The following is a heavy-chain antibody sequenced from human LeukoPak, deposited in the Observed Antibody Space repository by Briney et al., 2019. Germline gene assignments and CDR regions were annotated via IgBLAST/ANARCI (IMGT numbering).Heavy chain of an antibody. CDR3: ARDVLRFLETSGWFDP. V-gene: IGHV4-4*07. Sequence: SETLSLTCTVSGGSISSYYWSWIRQPAGNGLEWIGRIYTSGSTNYNPSLKSRVTMSVDTSKNQFSLKLSSVTAADTAVYYCARDVLRFLETSGWFDPWGQGTLVTVSS. D-gene: IGHD3-3*01. J-gene: IGHJ5*02. CDR2: IYTSGST. CDR1: GGSISSYY.